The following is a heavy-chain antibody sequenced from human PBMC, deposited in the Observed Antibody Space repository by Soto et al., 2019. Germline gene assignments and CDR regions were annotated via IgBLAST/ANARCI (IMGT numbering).Heavy chain of an antibody. J-gene: IGHJ4*02. D-gene: IGHD1-26*01. V-gene: IGHV1-8*01. CDR1: GYSFTSLD. CDR2: MQPSTGRT. Sequence: QVQLVQSGAEVREPGASVKVSCKASGYSFTSLDINWVRQTAGQGLEWMGWMQPSTGRTGYAQKFKGRVTMSRDTSINPAYMALTTLTSDDTAFYYCARGVSAGVDYWGQGTLVTVSS. CDR3: ARGVSAGVDY.